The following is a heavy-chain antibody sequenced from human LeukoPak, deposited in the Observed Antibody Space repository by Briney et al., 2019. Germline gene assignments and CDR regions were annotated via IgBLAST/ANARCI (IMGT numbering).Heavy chain of an antibody. D-gene: IGHD3-10*01. V-gene: IGHV1-69*04. CDR1: GGTFSSYV. CDR2: IIPILGIA. J-gene: IGHJ4*02. Sequence: SVKVSCKASGGTFSSYVISWVRQAPGQGLEWMGRIIPILGIANYAQKFQGRVTITADKSTSTAYMELSSLRSEDTAVYYCAREYGSGVYYFDYWGQGTLVTVSS. CDR3: AREYGSGVYYFDY.